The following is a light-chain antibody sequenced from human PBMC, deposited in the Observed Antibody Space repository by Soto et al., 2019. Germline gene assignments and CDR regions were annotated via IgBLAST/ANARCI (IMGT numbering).Light chain of an antibody. Sequence: DIPMTQSPSTLSASVGDRVTITCRASQSISSWLAWYQQKPGKAPKLLIYDAPSLESGVPSRFSGSGSGTEFTLTISSLQPDDFATYYCQQYNSYSYTFGQGTKLEIK. CDR1: QSISSW. CDR2: DAP. J-gene: IGKJ2*01. V-gene: IGKV1-5*01. CDR3: QQYNSYSYT.